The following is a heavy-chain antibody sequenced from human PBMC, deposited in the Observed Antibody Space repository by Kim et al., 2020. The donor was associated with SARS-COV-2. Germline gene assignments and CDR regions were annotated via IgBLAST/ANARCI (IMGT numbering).Heavy chain of an antibody. V-gene: IGHV4-59*01. CDR3: ASNYDIWSGADFDI. Sequence: SETLSLTCTVSGGSISSYYWSWIRQPPGKGLEWIGYIYYSGSTKYNPSLKSRVTISVDTSKNQFSLKLSSVTAADTAVYYCASNYDIWSGADFDIWGQGTLVTVSS. J-gene: IGHJ3*02. D-gene: IGHD3-3*01. CDR2: IYYSGST. CDR1: GGSISSYY.